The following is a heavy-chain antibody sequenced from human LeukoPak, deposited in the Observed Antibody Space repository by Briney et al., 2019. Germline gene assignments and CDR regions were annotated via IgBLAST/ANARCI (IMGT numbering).Heavy chain of an antibody. J-gene: IGHJ4*02. V-gene: IGHV4-61*02. Sequence: NPSETLSLTCTVSGGSISSGSYYCSWIRPPAGKGLDWFRRIYTTGSTNYNRTLKRRVTMSVDTSKNQFSLKLSSVTTADTVVYYYARSPHLGSYGYGPWELPVPYFDYWGQGTLVTVSS. D-gene: IGHD3-16*01. CDR3: ARSPHLGSYGYGPWELPVPYFDY. CDR2: IYTTGST. CDR1: GGSISSGSYY.